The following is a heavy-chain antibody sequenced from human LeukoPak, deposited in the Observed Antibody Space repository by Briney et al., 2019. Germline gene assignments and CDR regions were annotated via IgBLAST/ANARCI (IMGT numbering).Heavy chain of an antibody. CDR2: IWYDRNNN. CDR1: GFTFSSSG. J-gene: IGHJ6*02. Sequence: PGGSLRLSCAASGFTFSSSGMHWVRQAPGKGLEWLAVIWYDRNNNYSADSVKGRFTSTRDNSENTLYLQMNSLRAEDTAVYYCARDGRELNSLTGYPRGNYGMDVWGQGTTVTVSS. CDR3: ARDGRELNSLTGYPRGNYGMDV. V-gene: IGHV3-33*01. D-gene: IGHD3-9*01.